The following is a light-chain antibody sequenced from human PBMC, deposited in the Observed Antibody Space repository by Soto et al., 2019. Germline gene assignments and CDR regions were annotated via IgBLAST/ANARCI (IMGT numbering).Light chain of an antibody. CDR1: QSISNW. Sequence: DIQMTQSPSTLSASVGDRVTITCRASQSISNWLAWYQQRPGKAPTLLIYKASSLQSGVPSRFSGSGSGTEFTLTIRSLQPDDFATYYCQQYHSYSTFGQETKVEIK. CDR3: QQYHSYST. J-gene: IGKJ1*01. V-gene: IGKV1-5*03. CDR2: KAS.